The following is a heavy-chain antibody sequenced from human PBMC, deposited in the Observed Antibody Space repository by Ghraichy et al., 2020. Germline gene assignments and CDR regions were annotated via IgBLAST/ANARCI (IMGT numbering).Heavy chain of an antibody. Sequence: GESLNISCAASGFSVSSSYMSWVRQAPGKGLEWVSLIYSGGSTYYADSVKGRFTISRDNSKNTLYLQMNSLRAEDTAVYYCVKEMVYQGYWGQGTLVTVSS. V-gene: IGHV3-53*01. CDR1: GFSVSSSY. J-gene: IGHJ4*02. CDR2: IYSGGST. D-gene: IGHD2-8*01. CDR3: VKEMVYQGY.